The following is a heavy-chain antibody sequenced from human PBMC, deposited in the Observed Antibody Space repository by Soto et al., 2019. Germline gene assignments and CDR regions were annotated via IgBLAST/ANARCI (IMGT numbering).Heavy chain of an antibody. Sequence: ESGGGVVQPGRSLRLSCAASGFTFSSYGMHWVRQAPGKGLEWVAVIWYDGSNKYYADSVKGRFTISRDNSKNTLYLQMNSLRAEDTAVYYCARDLNVVTSGLGYWGQGTLVTVSS. D-gene: IGHD3-16*01. V-gene: IGHV3-33*01. CDR2: IWYDGSNK. CDR1: GFTFSSYG. J-gene: IGHJ4*02. CDR3: ARDLNVVTSGLGY.